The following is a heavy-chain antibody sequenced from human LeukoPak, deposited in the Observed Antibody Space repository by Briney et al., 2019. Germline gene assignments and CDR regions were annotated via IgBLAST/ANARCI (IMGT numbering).Heavy chain of an antibody. V-gene: IGHV1-18*01. Sequence: GASVKVSCKASGYTFTSYGISWVRQAPGQGLEWMGWISAYNGNTNYARKLQGRVTMTTDTSTSTAYMELRSLRSDDTAVYYCARGPAYYYDSSGYYYWGQGTLVTVSS. CDR3: ARGPAYYYDSSGYYY. D-gene: IGHD3-22*01. CDR2: ISAYNGNT. CDR1: GYTFTSYG. J-gene: IGHJ4*02.